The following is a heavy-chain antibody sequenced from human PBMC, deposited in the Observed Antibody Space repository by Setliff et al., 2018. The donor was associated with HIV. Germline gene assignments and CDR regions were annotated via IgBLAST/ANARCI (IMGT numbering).Heavy chain of an antibody. CDR2: IDPKNGKT. Sequence: ASVKVSCKAPGYAFTMYGITWVQQAPGKGLQWMGRIDPKNGKTIYAEKFQGRVTIIADTSTDTTYMELSSLRSEDTAIYYCAAEGNIFDIWGQGTMVTVSS. J-gene: IGHJ3*02. CDR3: AAEGNIFDI. CDR1: GYAFTMYG. V-gene: IGHV1-69-2*01.